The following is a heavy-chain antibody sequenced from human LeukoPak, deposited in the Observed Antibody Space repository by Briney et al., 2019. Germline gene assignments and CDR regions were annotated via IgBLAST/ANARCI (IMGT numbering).Heavy chain of an antibody. J-gene: IGHJ6*02. CDR3: VKDSGGLPIYGMDV. D-gene: IGHD5-12*01. Sequence: PGGSLRLSCSASGFTFSSYGMHWVRQARGKGLDYVSGISSNGGSTYYADSVEGRFTISRDNSKNTLHLQMSSLRPEDTAVYYCVKDSGGLPIYGMDVWGQGTTVTVSS. CDR1: GFTFSSYG. V-gene: IGHV3-64D*09. CDR2: ISSNGGST.